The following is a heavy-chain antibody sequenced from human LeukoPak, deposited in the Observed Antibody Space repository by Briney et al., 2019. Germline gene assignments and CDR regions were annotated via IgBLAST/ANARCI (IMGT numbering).Heavy chain of an antibody. D-gene: IGHD6-13*01. CDR2: INPNSGGT. V-gene: IGHV1-2*02. J-gene: IGHJ4*02. CDR3: ARVRVAAGTRGNFDY. CDR1: GYTFTGYY. Sequence: ASVKVSCKASGYTFTGYYMHWVRQAPGQGLEWMGWINPNSGGTNYAQKFQGRVTMTRDTSISTAYMELSRLRSDDTAVYYCARVRVAAGTRGNFDYWGQGTLVTVSS.